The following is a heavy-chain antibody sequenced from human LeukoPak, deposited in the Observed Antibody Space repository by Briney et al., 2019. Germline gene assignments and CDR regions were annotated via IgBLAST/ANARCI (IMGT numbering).Heavy chain of an antibody. V-gene: IGHV3-48*01. CDR2: IGTSSTTI. D-gene: IGHD6-25*01. CDR1: GFTFSSHW. CDR3: ARSAAGGSYYYYMDV. J-gene: IGHJ6*03. Sequence: GGSLRLSCAASGFTFSSHWMTWVRQAPGKGLEWVSNIGTSSTTIYYADSVKGRFTISRDNAKNSLYLQMNSLRADDTAVYYCARSAAGGSYYYYMDVWGKGTTVTVSS.